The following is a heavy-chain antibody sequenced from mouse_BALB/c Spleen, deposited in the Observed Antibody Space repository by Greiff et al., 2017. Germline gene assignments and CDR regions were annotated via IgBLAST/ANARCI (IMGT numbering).Heavy chain of an antibody. V-gene: IGHV7-3*02. CDR1: GFTFTDYY. CDR2: IRNKANGYTT. CDR3: ARDIDYYGSSYYAMDY. Sequence: EVQRVESGGGLVQPGGSLRLSCAASGFTFTDYYMSWVRQPPGKALEWLGFIRNKANGYTTEYSASVKGRFTISRDNSQSILYLQMNTLRAEDSATYYCARDIDYYGSSYYAMDYWGQGTSVTVSS. J-gene: IGHJ4*01. D-gene: IGHD1-1*01.